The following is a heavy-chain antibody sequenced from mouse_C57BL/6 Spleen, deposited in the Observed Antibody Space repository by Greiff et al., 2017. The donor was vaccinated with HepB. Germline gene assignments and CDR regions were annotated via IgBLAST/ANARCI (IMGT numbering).Heavy chain of an antibody. J-gene: IGHJ4*01. V-gene: IGHV5-4*01. CDR3: ARESTAYYAMDY. CDR1: GFTFSSYA. Sequence: EVQLVESGGGLVKPGGSLKLSCAASGFTFSSYAMSWVRQTPEQRLEWVATISDGGSYTYYPDNVKVRFTISRDNAKNNRYLQMSQLKSEDTAMYYWARESTAYYAMDYWGQGTSVTVSS. D-gene: IGHD5-1*01. CDR2: ISDGGSYT.